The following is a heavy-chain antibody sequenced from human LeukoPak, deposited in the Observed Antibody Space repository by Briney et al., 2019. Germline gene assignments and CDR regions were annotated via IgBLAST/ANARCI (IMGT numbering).Heavy chain of an antibody. J-gene: IGHJ3*02. V-gene: IGHV3-7*03. CDR3: ALYCSSANCHDAFDI. CDR2: IDKEGNER. CDR1: GFTFSNYW. Sequence: GGSLRLSCAASGFTFSNYWMSWVRQAPGKGLEWAANIDKEGNERSYVASVKGRFTISRDNAKNSLYLQMNSLGAEDTAMYYCALYCSSANCHDAFDIWGQGTMVTVSS. D-gene: IGHD2-15*01.